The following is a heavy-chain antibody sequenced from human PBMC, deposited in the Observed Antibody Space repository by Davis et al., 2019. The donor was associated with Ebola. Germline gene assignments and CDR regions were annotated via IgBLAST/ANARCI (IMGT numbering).Heavy chain of an antibody. CDR1: GFTFSSYS. J-gene: IGHJ5*02. Sequence: GESLKISCAASGFTFSSYSMNWVRQAPGKGLEWVSSISSRNSYIHYADSVKGRFTISRDNAKNSLYLQMNSLGAEGTAVYYCARLTGSYPGWFDPWGQGTLVTVSS. CDR3: ARLTGSYPGWFDP. CDR2: ISSRNSYI. V-gene: IGHV3-21*01. D-gene: IGHD1-26*01.